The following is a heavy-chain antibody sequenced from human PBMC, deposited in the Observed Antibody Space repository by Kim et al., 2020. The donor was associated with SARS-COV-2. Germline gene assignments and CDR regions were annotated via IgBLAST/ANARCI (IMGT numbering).Heavy chain of an antibody. Sequence: ASVKVSCKASGYTFTSYGISWVRQAPGQGLEWMGWISAYNGSTNYAQKLQGRVTMTTDTSTSTAYMELRSLRSDDTAVYYCARDLGGDYYDSSGYYSFDYWGQGTLVTVSS. V-gene: IGHV1-18*01. CDR2: ISAYNGST. J-gene: IGHJ4*02. CDR3: ARDLGGDYYDSSGYYSFDY. D-gene: IGHD3-22*01. CDR1: GYTFTSYG.